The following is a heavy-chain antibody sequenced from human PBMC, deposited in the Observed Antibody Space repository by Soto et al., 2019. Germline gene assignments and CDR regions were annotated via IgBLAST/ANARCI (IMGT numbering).Heavy chain of an antibody. Sequence: SETLSLTCTVSGGSVSNHYWSWIRQPAGKGLEWLGRLYNDERTNYNPSLKSRVTMSMDTSKNQFSLKPTSVTAADSAVYFCAREPLAHSYFDFWGQGTLVTVSS. CDR2: LYNDERT. CDR3: AREPLAHSYFDF. V-gene: IGHV4-4*07. CDR1: GGSVSNHY. J-gene: IGHJ4*02.